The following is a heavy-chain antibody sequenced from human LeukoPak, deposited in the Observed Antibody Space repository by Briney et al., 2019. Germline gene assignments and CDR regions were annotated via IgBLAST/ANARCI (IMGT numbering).Heavy chain of an antibody. Sequence: GESLKISCKGSGYSFTSYWITWVRQMPGKGQEWMGRINPSDSYTNYSPSFQGHVTISAAKSISTAYLQWSSLKASDTAMYYCARRSRVSTVTPIPDAFDIWGQGTLVT. CDR1: GYSFTSYW. J-gene: IGHJ3*02. V-gene: IGHV5-10-1*01. D-gene: IGHD4-17*01. CDR2: INPSDSYT. CDR3: ARRSRVSTVTPIPDAFDI.